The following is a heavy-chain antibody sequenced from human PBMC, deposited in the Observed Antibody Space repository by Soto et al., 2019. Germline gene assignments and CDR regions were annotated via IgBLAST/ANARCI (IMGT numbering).Heavy chain of an antibody. D-gene: IGHD1-7*01. CDR2: INHSGST. Sequence: SETLSLTCAVYGGSFSGYYWSWIRQPPGKGLEWIGEINHSGSTNYNPSLKSRVTISVDTSKNQFSLKLSSVTAADTAVYYCARGSTDSIWNSRPSAYIRLDYWAQGSLVTGSS. CDR1: GGSFSGYY. CDR3: ARGSTDSIWNSRPSAYIRLDY. V-gene: IGHV4-34*01. J-gene: IGHJ4*02.